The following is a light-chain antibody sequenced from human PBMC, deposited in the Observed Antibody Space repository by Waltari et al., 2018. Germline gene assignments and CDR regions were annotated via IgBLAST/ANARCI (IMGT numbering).Light chain of an antibody. Sequence: DIVMTQSPLSLPVTPGEPASISCRSGQSLLHSNGYNYLDWYLQKPGQSPQLLIYLGSNRASGVPDRFSGSGSGTDFTLKISRVEAEDVGVYYCIQALQTPFTFGPGTKVDIK. CDR2: LGS. J-gene: IGKJ3*01. V-gene: IGKV2-28*01. CDR3: IQALQTPFT. CDR1: QSLLHSNGYNY.